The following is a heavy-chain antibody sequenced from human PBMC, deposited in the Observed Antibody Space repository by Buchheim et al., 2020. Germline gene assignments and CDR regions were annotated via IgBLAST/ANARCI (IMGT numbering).Heavy chain of an antibody. D-gene: IGHD3-22*01. CDR3: AKDNQWLLLDYYYGMDV. V-gene: IGHV3-30*18. CDR2: ISYDGSNK. Sequence: VQLVESGGGLVQPGGSLRLSCAASGFTFSSYGMHWVRQAPGKGLEWVAVISYDGSNKYYADSVKGRFTISRDNSKNTLYLQMNSLRAEDTAVYYCAKDNQWLLLDYYYGMDVWGQGTT. CDR1: GFTFSSYG. J-gene: IGHJ6*02.